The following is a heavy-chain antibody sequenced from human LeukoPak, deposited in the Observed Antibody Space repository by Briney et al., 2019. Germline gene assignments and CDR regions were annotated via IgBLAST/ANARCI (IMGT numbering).Heavy chain of an antibody. J-gene: IGHJ4*02. CDR3: ARDTTYYHDSSGYYYLGYFDF. CDR2: INTDGSNT. D-gene: IGHD3-22*01. CDR1: GFTFSNYW. V-gene: IGHV3-74*01. Sequence: PGGSLRLSCAASGFTFSNYWMHWVRHAPGKGLLWVSRINTDGSNTIYADSVKGRFTISRDNAKNTLYLQMNSLRAEDTAVYYCARDTTYYHDSSGYYYLGYFDFWGQGSLVTVSS.